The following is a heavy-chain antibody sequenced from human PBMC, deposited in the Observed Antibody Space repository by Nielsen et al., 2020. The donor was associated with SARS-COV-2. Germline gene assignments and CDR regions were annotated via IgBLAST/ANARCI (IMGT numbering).Heavy chain of an antibody. J-gene: IGHJ3*02. CDR2: IWYDGSNK. CDR1: GFTFSSYG. Sequence: GESLKISCAASGFTFSSYGMHWVRQAPGKGLEWVAVIWYDGSNKYYADSVKGRFTISRDNSKNTLYLQMNSLRAEDTAVYYCASPLAARGAFDIWGQGTMVTVSS. D-gene: IGHD6-6*01. V-gene: IGHV3-33*01. CDR3: ASPLAARGAFDI.